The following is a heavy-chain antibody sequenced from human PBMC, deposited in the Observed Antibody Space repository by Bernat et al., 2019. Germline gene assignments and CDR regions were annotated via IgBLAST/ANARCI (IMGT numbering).Heavy chain of an antibody. V-gene: IGHV4-38-2*02. J-gene: IGHJ4*02. CDR1: GYSISSSYS. D-gene: IGHD6-19*01. Sequence: QVQLQESGPGLVKPSETLSLTCIVSGYSISSSYSWGWIRQPPGKGLEWIGGIYHSGSTYYNPSLKSRVTISLDTSKNQFSLKLTSVAAADTAVYYCARRSVSGWYVDYWGQGTLVTVSS. CDR2: IYHSGST. CDR3: ARRSVSGWYVDY.